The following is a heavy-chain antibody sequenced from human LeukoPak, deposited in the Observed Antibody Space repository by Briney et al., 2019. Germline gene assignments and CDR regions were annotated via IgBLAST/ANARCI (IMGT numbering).Heavy chain of an antibody. J-gene: IGHJ4*02. CDR1: GFTFSSYS. V-gene: IGHV3-21*01. D-gene: IGHD3-10*01. Sequence: GGSLRLSCAASGFTFSSYSMNWVRQAPGKGLEWVSSISSSSSYVYYADSVKGRFTISRDNAKNSLYLQMNSLRAEDTAVYYCARLGSGSYYRGGVDYWGQGTLVTVSS. CDR3: ARLGSGSYYRGGVDY. CDR2: ISSSSSYV.